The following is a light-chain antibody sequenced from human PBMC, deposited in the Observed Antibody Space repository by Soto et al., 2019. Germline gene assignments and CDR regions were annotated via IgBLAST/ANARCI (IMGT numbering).Light chain of an antibody. J-gene: IGKJ1*01. CDR2: WAS. V-gene: IGKV4-1*01. CDR3: QQYYSTPPWT. CDR1: QSVLYSSNNKNY. Sequence: DIVMTQSPDSLAVSLGERATINCKSSQSVLYSSNNKNYLAWYQQKPGQPPKLPIYWASTRESGVPDRFSGRGSVTDFSLTISSLQAEDVAVYYCQQYYSTPPWTFGQGTKVEIK.